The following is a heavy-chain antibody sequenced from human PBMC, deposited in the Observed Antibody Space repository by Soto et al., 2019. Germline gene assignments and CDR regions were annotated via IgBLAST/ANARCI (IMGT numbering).Heavy chain of an antibody. J-gene: IGHJ4*02. CDR3: ARDVGPVTIFGEGRSGYFDF. V-gene: IGHV3-7*03. D-gene: IGHD3-3*01. CDR1: GCSFVTYC. CDR2: IKEDGSER. Sequence: EVHLVESGGGLVQPGGSLRLSFAVSGCSFVTYCMSWVRQAPGKGLEWLASIKEDGSERYYLDSVKGRFNISRDNAKDSLSLPMNRLRGEHTAFYYCARDVGPVTIFGEGRSGYFDFWSQGPLVTVSS.